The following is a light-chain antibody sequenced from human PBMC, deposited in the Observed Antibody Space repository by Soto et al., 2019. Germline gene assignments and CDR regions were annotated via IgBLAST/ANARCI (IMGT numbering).Light chain of an antibody. CDR3: CSYAAPSTFV. V-gene: IGLV2-23*02. CDR1: SSDVGSYNL. J-gene: IGLJ1*01. Sequence: QSVLTQPASVSGSPEQSITISCTGTSSDVGSYNLVSWYQHHPGKAPKLMIYGVTQRPSGVSNRFSGSKSGNTASLTISGLQAEDEAEYYCCSYAAPSTFVFGTGTKVT. CDR2: GVT.